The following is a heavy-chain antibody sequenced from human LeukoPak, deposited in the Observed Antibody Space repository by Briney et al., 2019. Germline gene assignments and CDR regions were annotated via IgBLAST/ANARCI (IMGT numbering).Heavy chain of an antibody. J-gene: IGHJ4*02. V-gene: IGHV2-26*01. CDR1: GFSLSNARMG. CDR3: ARDMGLLRSDY. D-gene: IGHD2-15*01. CDR2: IFSNDEK. Sequence: SGPTLVNPTETLTLTCTVSGFSLSNARMGVGWIRQPPGKALEWLAHIFSNDEKSYSTSLKSRLTITKDTYKSQVVLTMTNMDPVDTATYYCARDMGLLRSDYWGQGTLVTVSS.